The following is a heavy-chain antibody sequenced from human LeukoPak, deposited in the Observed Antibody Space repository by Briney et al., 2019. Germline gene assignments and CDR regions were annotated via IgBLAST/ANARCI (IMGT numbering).Heavy chain of an antibody. CDR3: VRDRVGPDY. D-gene: IGHD1-26*01. V-gene: IGHV3-74*03. J-gene: IGHJ4*02. CDR2: ITDDATT. Sequence: GGSLRLSCAASGFTFSSAWMHWVRQAPGTGLVWVSRITDDATTTYADSVRGRLTISRDNAKNILYLQMNSLRAEDTAVYYCVRDRVGPDYWGQGTLVTVSS. CDR1: GFTFSSAW.